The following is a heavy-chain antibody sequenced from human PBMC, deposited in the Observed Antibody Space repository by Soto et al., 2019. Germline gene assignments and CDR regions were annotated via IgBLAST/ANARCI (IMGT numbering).Heavy chain of an antibody. CDR3: AREDDGGDSLDV. CDR1: GGSINSDYYH. V-gene: IGHV4-30-4*08. CDR2: IHHSGAT. J-gene: IGHJ6*02. D-gene: IGHD2-21*02. Sequence: QVQLVESGPGLVRPSQTLSLTCTVSGGSINSDYYHWTWIRQSPGKGLEWIGYIHHSGATLYNPTFQSQLAISVDTSKNHFSLLLSSVTDTDTAVYFCAREDDGGDSLDVWGQGTTGTVS.